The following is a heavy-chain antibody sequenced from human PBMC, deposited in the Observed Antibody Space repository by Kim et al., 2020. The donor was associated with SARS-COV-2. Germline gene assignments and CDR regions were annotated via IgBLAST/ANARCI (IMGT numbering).Heavy chain of an antibody. Sequence: SQTLSLTCAISGDSVSSNSAAWNWIRQSPSRGLEWLGRTYYRSKWYNDYAVSVKSRITINPDTSKNQFSLQLNSVTPEDTAVYYCAREARPVAGKGGYYYYYGMDVWGQGTTVTVSS. J-gene: IGHJ6*02. CDR2: TYYRSKWYN. CDR1: GDSVSSNSAA. CDR3: AREARPVAGKGGYYYYYGMDV. D-gene: IGHD6-19*01. V-gene: IGHV6-1*01.